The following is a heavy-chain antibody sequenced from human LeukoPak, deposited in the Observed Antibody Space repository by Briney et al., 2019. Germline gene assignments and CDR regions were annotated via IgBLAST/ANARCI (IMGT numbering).Heavy chain of an antibody. D-gene: IGHD5-18*01. Sequence: PGGSLRLSCAASAFTFSSYGMDWVRQAPGKGLEWVAVIWYDGSNKYYADSVKGRFTISRDNSKNTLYLQMNSLRAEDTAVYYCASLDTAMVKGPDAFDIWGQGTMVTVSS. CDR1: AFTFSSYG. CDR3: ASLDTAMVKGPDAFDI. CDR2: IWYDGSNK. J-gene: IGHJ3*02. V-gene: IGHV3-33*01.